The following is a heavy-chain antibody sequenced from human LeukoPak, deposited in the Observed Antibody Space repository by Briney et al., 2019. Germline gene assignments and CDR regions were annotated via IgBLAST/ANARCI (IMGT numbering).Heavy chain of an antibody. J-gene: IGHJ4*02. CDR2: SVVGSGNT. D-gene: IGHD6-13*01. Sequence: ASVKVSCKASGFTFTSSAVQWVRQARGQRLEWIGWSVVGSGNTNYAQKFQERVTITRDMSTSTAYTELSSLRSEDTAVYYCAREGQQLVWGFYYWGQGTLVTVSS. CDR1: GFTFTSSA. V-gene: IGHV1-58*01. CDR3: AREGQQLVWGFYY.